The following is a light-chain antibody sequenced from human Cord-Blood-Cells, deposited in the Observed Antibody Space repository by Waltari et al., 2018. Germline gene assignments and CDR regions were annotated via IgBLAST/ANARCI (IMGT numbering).Light chain of an antibody. CDR1: QSVSST. CDR3: QQYNNWPLT. Sequence: EIGMTQPQATLYVSPGGRATLSYSASQSVSSTLAWYQQKPGQAPRLPLYGASPRATGIPARFSGSGSGTEFTLTVSSLQSEDFAVYYCQQYNNWPLTFGQGTKVEIK. V-gene: IGKV3-15*01. J-gene: IGKJ1*01. CDR2: GAS.